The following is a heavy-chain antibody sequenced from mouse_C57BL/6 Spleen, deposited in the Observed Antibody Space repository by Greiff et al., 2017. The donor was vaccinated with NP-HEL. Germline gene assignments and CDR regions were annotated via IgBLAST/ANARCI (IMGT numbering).Heavy chain of an antibody. CDR3: ARTPRGGSYFDY. V-gene: IGHV1-19*01. CDR1: GYTFTDYY. Sequence: EVQLQQSGPVLVKPGASVKMSCKASGYTFTDYYMNWVKQSHGKSLEWIGVINPYNGGTSYNQKFKGKATLTVDKSSSPAYMELNSLTSEDSAVYYCARTPRGGSYFDYWGQGTTLTVSS. J-gene: IGHJ2*01. D-gene: IGHD1-1*01. CDR2: INPYNGGT.